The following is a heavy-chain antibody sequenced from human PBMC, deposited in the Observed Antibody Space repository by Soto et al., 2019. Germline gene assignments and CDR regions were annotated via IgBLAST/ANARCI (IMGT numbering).Heavy chain of an antibody. CDR2: IKSETDGGAT. V-gene: IGHV3-15*07. CDR1: GFIVSNAW. J-gene: IGHJ4*02. Sequence: EVQLVESGGGLVKPGGSLRLSCAASGFIVSNAWVNWVRQAPGKGLEWVGRIKSETDGGATDYGTPVEGRFTISRDDSKSTLYLQMNSLKTVDTAVYYCTTDKSYWGQGTLVTVSA. CDR3: TTDKSY.